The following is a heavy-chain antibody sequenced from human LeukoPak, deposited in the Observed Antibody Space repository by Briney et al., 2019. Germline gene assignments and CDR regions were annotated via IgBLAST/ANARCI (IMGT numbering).Heavy chain of an antibody. V-gene: IGHV3-48*02. CDR3: ARVVWGSSRYSDY. J-gene: IGHJ4*02. CDR2: ISSSSTI. CDR1: GFTFSSYS. Sequence: SGGSLRLSCAASGFTFSSYSMNWVRQAPGKGLEWVSYISSSSTIYYADSVKGRFTISRDNAKNSLYLQMNSLRDEDTAVYYCARVVWGSSRYSDYWGQGTLVTVSS. D-gene: IGHD3-16*02.